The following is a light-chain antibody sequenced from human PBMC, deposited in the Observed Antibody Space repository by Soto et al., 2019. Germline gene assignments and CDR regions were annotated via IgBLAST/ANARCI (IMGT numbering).Light chain of an antibody. J-gene: IGKJ5*01. Sequence: EIVMTQSPATLSVSPGERATLSCRATQTIGSNLAWYQQKPGQPPRLLIYGASTRATDIPARFTGSGSGTDFTLTISRLETEDFAVFYCQQYGTSEIIFGQGTRLEIK. V-gene: IGKV3-15*01. CDR1: QTIGSN. CDR3: QQYGTSEII. CDR2: GAS.